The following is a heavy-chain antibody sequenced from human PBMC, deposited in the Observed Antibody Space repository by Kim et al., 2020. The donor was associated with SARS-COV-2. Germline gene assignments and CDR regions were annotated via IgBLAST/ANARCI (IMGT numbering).Heavy chain of an antibody. CDR3: ARVAIAAPGTEDFVDYYYGMDV. V-gene: IGHV3-33*05. D-gene: IGHD6-13*01. J-gene: IGHJ6*02. CDR1: GFTFSSYG. CDR2: ISYDGSNK. Sequence: GGSLRLSCAASGFTFSSYGMHWVRQAPGKGLEWVAVISYDGSNKYYADSVKGRFTISRDNSKNTLYLQMNSLRAEDTAVYYCARVAIAAPGTEDFVDYYYGMDVWGQGTTVTVSS.